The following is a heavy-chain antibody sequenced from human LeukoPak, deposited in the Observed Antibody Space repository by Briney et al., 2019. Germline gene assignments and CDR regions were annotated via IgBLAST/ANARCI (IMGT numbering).Heavy chain of an antibody. CDR1: GYTFTSHD. J-gene: IGHJ4*02. D-gene: IGHD6-13*01. CDR2: LSTDSDDT. V-gene: IGHV1-8*01. Sequence: GASVKVSCKVFGYTFTSHDINWVRQAPGQGLEWMGWLSTDSDDTGYARKFQGRVSMTRDNSIGTAYMELRGLKSDDTAVYYCARSGAAAETSGFDHWGRGTLVIVSA. CDR3: ARSGAAAETSGFDH.